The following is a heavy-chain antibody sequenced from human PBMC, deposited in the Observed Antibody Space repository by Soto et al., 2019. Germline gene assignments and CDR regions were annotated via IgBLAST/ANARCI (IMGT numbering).Heavy chain of an antibody. J-gene: IGHJ5*02. CDR2: INHSGST. CDR1: GGSFSGYY. Sequence: PSETLSLTCAVYGGSFSGYYWSWIRQPPGKGLEWIGEINHSGSTNYNPSLKSRVTISVDTSKNQFSLKLSSVTAADTAVYYCARELQYSSSYWFDPWGQGTLVTVSS. D-gene: IGHD6-6*01. CDR3: ARELQYSSSYWFDP. V-gene: IGHV4-34*01.